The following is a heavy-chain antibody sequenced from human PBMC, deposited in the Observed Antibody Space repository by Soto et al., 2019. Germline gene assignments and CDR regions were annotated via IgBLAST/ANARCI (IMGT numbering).Heavy chain of an antibody. CDR1: GYIFVNYG. CDR2: ISPYSGNT. V-gene: IGHV1-18*01. Sequence: QVQLVQSGDEVRKPGSSVKVSCKASGYIFVNYGIAWVRQAPGQGLEWMGWISPYSGNTHYASKVQGRLTMTTYTPTGTSYMDLGSLTADDTAVYYCAMVDNYATPTPQDVWGQGTTVTVSS. J-gene: IGHJ6*02. D-gene: IGHD5-12*01. CDR3: AMVDNYATPTPQDV.